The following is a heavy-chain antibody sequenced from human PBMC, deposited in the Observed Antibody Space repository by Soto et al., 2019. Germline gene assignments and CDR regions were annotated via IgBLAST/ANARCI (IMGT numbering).Heavy chain of an antibody. V-gene: IGHV4-30-4*01. CDR1: GGSISCGVGGLYY. J-gene: IGHJ2*01. Sequence: QLQLRESGPGLVKPSETLSLTCTVSGGSISCGVGGLYYWRWSRQPPGKGLEWIGYIYDSGSTYYKPSLKSRVTIPVDTSKKQFPLRMSSVTAEDTAVYYCAREVIPLPTDSNFDLWGRGTLVTASS. CDR3: AREVIPLPTDSNFDL. D-gene: IGHD2-15*01. CDR2: IYDSGST.